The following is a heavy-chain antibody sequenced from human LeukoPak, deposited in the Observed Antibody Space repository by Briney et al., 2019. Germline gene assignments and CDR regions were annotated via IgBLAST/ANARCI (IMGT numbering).Heavy chain of an antibody. V-gene: IGHV1-69*04. CDR2: IIPILGIA. CDR1: GGTFSSYA. D-gene: IGHD3-22*01. J-gene: IGHJ4*02. CDR3: ARAPYYYDSSGYYNFDY. Sequence: SVKVSCKASGGTFSSYANSWVRQAPGQGLEWMGRIIPILGIANYAQKFQGRVTITADKSTSTAYMELSSLRSEDTAVYYCARAPYYYDSSGYYNFDYWGQGTLVTVSS.